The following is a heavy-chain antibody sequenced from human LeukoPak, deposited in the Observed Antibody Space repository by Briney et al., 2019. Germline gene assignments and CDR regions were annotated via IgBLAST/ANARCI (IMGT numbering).Heavy chain of an antibody. J-gene: IGHJ4*02. D-gene: IGHD6-19*01. CDR2: INPNSGGT. V-gene: IGHV1-2*02. CDR1: GYTFTGYY. CDR3: ARRQSSGWYEFDY. Sequence: VASVKVSCKASGYTFTGYYMHWVRQAPGQGLEWMGWINPNSGGTNYAQKFQGRVTMTRDTSISTAYMELSRLRSDDTAVYYCARRQSSGWYEFDYWGQGTLVTVSS.